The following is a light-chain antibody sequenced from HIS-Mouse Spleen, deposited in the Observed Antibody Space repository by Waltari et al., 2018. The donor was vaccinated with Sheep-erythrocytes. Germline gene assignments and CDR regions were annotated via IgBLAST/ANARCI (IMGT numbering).Light chain of an antibody. J-gene: IGLJ2*01. Sequence: QSALTQPASVSGSPGQSITIPCTGTSSDVGSYNLVSWYQQHPGKAPKLMIYEGSKRPSGVSNRFSGSKSGNTASLTISGLQAEDEADYYCCSYAGSSTSVVFGGGTMLTVL. V-gene: IGLV2-23*01. CDR3: CSYAGSSTSVV. CDR2: EGS. CDR1: SSDVGSYNL.